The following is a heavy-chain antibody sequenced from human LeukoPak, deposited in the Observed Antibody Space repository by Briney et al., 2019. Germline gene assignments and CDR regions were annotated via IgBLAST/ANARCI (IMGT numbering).Heavy chain of an antibody. CDR1: GYTFTSYG. V-gene: IGHV1-2*02. D-gene: IGHD6-6*01. Sequence: ASVKVSCKASGYTFTSYGISWVRQAPGQGLEWMGWINPNSGGTNYAQKFQGRVTMTRDTSISTAYMELSRLRSDDTAVYYCAGGYLYSSSSAPAKDAFDIWGQGTMVTVSS. CDR3: AGGYLYSSSSAPAKDAFDI. J-gene: IGHJ3*02. CDR2: INPNSGGT.